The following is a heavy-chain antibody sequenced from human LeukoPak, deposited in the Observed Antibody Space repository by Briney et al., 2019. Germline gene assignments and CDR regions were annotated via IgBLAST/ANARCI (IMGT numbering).Heavy chain of an antibody. D-gene: IGHD6-13*01. CDR3: ARGTSAGGPISPFDF. CDR1: GNYW. J-gene: IGHJ4*02. V-gene: IGHV3-74*01. Sequence: GGSLRLSCAASGNYWMHWVRQASGKGLVWVSRIQGDGSNTNYADSVKGRFSISRDNAKNTVYLQMNSLRAEDTGIYYCARGTSAGGPISPFDFWGQGTVVTVSS. CDR2: IQGDGSNT.